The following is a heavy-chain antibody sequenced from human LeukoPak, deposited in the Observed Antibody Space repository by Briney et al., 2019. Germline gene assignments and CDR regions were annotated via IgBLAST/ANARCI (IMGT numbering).Heavy chain of an antibody. V-gene: IGHV4-34*01. D-gene: IGHD2-15*01. CDR1: GGSFSTYY. Sequence: PSETLSLTCAVYGGSFSTYYWSWIRQPPGKGLEWIGEVNHTGTTNYNSSLKSRVSISVVTSKTQFSLKLSSVTAADTAVYYCAYSKWSRGRSFDSWGQGTLVTVSS. CDR3: AYSKWSRGRSFDS. J-gene: IGHJ4*02. CDR2: VNHTGTT.